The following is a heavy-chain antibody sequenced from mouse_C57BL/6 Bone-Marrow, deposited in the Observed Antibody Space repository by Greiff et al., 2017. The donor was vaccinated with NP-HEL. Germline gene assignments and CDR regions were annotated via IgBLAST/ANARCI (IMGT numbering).Heavy chain of an antibody. CDR2: IDPSDGYT. D-gene: IGHD4-1*01. CDR1: GYTFTSYW. Sequence: QVQLQQPGAELVKPGASVKLSCKASGYTFTSYWMQWVKQRPGQGLEWIGEIDPSDGYTNYTPKFKGKATLTVDTSSSTAYMQLSSLTSEDSAVYYCALTGGYFDYWGQGTTLTVSS. V-gene: IGHV1-50*01. CDR3: ALTGGYFDY. J-gene: IGHJ2*01.